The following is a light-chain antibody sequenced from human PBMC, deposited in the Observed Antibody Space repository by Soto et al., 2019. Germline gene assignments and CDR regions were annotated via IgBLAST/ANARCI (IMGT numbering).Light chain of an antibody. V-gene: IGLV1-40*01. Sequence: QAVVTQPPSVSGAPGQRVTIYCTGSSSNIGAGYDVHWYQQLPGTAPKLLIYGNSNRPSGVPDRFSGSKSGTSASLAITGLQAEDEADYYCQSYDSSLSCSVVFVGGTKLTVL. J-gene: IGLJ2*01. CDR2: GNS. CDR3: QSYDSSLSCSVV. CDR1: SSNIGAGYD.